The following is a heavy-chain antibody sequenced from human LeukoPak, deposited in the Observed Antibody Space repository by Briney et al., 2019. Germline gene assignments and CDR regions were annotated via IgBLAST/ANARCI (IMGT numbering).Heavy chain of an antibody. J-gene: IGHJ6*02. CDR2: INHSGST. Sequence: SETLSLTCAVYGGSFSGYYWSWIRQPPGKWLEKRGEINHSGSTNYNPSLKSRVTISVDTSKNQFSLELSSVTAADTAVYYCARVPPMIGQYYYYYGMDVWGQGTTVTVSS. CDR1: GGSFSGYY. V-gene: IGHV4-34*01. D-gene: IGHD3-22*01. CDR3: ARVPPMIGQYYYYYGMDV.